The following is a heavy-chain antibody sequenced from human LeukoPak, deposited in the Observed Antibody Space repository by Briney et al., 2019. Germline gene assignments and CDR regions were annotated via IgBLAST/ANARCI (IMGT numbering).Heavy chain of an antibody. Sequence: GGSLRLSCAASGFTFSDYAMHWVRLTPGKGLEWVAVISFDGNNKYYADSVKGRFTISRDNSKNTLYLQMNSLRAEDTAVYYCARMLPEISTTVVILPGSNCFDPWGQGTLVTVSS. CDR2: ISFDGNNK. V-gene: IGHV3-30*04. J-gene: IGHJ5*02. D-gene: IGHD3-22*01. CDR3: ARMLPEISTTVVILPGSNCFDP. CDR1: GFTFSDYA.